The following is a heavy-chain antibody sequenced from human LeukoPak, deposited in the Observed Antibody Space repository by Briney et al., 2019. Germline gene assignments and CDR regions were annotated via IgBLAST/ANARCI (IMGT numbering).Heavy chain of an antibody. CDR3: AKSLGDGYKPDY. V-gene: IGHV3-23*01. CDR1: GFTFNTYS. D-gene: IGHD5-24*01. J-gene: IGHJ4*02. Sequence: GGSLRLSCEASGFTFNTYSMNWARQAPGKGLEWVSAISGSGGSTYYADSVKGRFTISRDNSKNTLYLQMNSLRAEDTAVYYCAKSLGDGYKPDYWGQGTLVTVSS. CDR2: ISGSGGST.